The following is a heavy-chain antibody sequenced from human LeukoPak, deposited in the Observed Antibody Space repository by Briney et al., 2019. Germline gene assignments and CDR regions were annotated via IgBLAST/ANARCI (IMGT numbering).Heavy chain of an antibody. Sequence: SETLSLTCTVSGGSISSGDYYWSWIRQPPGKGLEWIGYTYYSGSTYYNPSLKSRVTISVDTSKNQFSLKLSTVTAADTAVYYCARVTQYDFWSGYYPGIDYWGQGTLVTVSS. CDR2: TYYSGST. J-gene: IGHJ4*02. CDR3: ARVTQYDFWSGYYPGIDY. D-gene: IGHD3-3*01. V-gene: IGHV4-30-4*08. CDR1: GGSISSGDYY.